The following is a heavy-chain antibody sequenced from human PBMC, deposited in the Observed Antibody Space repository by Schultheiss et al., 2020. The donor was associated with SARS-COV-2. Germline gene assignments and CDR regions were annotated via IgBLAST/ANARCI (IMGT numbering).Heavy chain of an antibody. Sequence: GGSLRLSCAASEFTFSNAWMSWVRQAPGKGLEWVGRIKSKVDGGTTDYAAPVKGRFSISRDDSKNTLYLQMNSLKTEDTAVYYCTTDRVYDYIWGSYRYPDYWGQGTLVTVSS. CDR2: IKSKVDGGTT. CDR3: TTDRVYDYIWGSYRYPDY. J-gene: IGHJ4*02. CDR1: EFTFSNAW. D-gene: IGHD3-16*02. V-gene: IGHV3-15*01.